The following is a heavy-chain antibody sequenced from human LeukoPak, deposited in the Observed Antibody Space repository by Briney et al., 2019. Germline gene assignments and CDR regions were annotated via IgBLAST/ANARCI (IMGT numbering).Heavy chain of an antibody. D-gene: IGHD6-6*01. V-gene: IGHV1-18*01. Sequence: ASVKVSCKASGYTFTSYGISWVRQAPGQGLEWMGWISAYNGDTNYAQKLQGRVTMTTDTSTSTAYMELRSLRSDDTAVYYCARERGAARPFSSYHYYYMDVWGKGTTVTVSS. J-gene: IGHJ6*03. CDR2: ISAYNGDT. CDR3: ARERGAARPFSSYHYYYMDV. CDR1: GYTFTSYG.